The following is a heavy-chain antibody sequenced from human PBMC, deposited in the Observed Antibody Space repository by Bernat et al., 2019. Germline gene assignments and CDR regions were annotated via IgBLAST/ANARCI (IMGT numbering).Heavy chain of an antibody. J-gene: IGHJ4*02. D-gene: IGHD1-20*01. Sequence: QLQLQESGPGLVKPSETLSLTCTVSGGSISSSNYYWGWIRQPPGKGLEWIGSIYYSGNTYYNPSLKSRVTISVDTSKNQFSLKLTSVTAADTAVYYCARPITGIPTAPFDYWGQGALVTVSS. CDR3: ARPITGIPTAPFDY. V-gene: IGHV4-39*01. CDR1: GGSISSSNYY. CDR2: IYYSGNT.